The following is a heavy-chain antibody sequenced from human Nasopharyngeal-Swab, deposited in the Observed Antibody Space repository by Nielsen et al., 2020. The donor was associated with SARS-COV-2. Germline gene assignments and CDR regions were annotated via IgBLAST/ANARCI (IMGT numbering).Heavy chain of an antibody. D-gene: IGHD3-22*01. V-gene: IGHV3-23*01. J-gene: IGHJ6*02. CDR3: AKEGITMIGRGMDV. Sequence: AISGSGGSTYYADSVKGRFTISRDNSKNTLYLQMNSLRAEDTAVYYCAKEGITMIGRGMDVWGQGTTVTVSS. CDR2: ISGSGGST.